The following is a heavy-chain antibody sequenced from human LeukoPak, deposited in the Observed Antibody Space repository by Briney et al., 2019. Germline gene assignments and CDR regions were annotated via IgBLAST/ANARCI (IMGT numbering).Heavy chain of an antibody. V-gene: IGHV3-11*05. D-gene: IGHD6-25*01. CDR2: ISPSSAYT. CDR1: GFMFTDNY. CDR3: ARDLVAAATTGGYYFEY. J-gene: IGHJ4*02. Sequence: PGGSLRLSCAASGFMFTDNYMSWFRQTPGKGLEWLSYISPSSAYTNFADSVKGRFTISRDNAKNSLYLQMNSLRVEDTAVYYCARDLVAAATTGGYYFEYWGQGTLVTVSS.